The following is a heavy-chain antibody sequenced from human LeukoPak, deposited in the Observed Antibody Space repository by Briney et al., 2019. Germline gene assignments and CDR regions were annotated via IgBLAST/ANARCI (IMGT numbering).Heavy chain of an antibody. D-gene: IGHD1-26*01. CDR3: AKEAGYSGSSSDY. Sequence: GGSLRLSCAASGFTFSSFALSWVRQAPGKGLEWVSAISGSGGSTYYAGSVKGRFTISRDNPKNTLYLQMNSLRAEDTAVYYCAKEAGYSGSSSDYWGQGTLVTVSS. CDR1: GFTFSSFA. V-gene: IGHV3-23*01. J-gene: IGHJ4*02. CDR2: ISGSGGST.